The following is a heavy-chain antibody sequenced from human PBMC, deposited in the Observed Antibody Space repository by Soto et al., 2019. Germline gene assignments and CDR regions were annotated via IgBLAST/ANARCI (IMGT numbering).Heavy chain of an antibody. J-gene: IGHJ6*03. D-gene: IGHD5-12*01. CDR2: INPNSGVT. V-gene: IGHV1-2*04. CDR1: GDSFNDYY. Sequence: ASVKVSCKSSGDSFNDYYLHWVRQAPGQGLEWMGWINPNSGVTKYAQKFQGWVTMTRDTSIRTVYMELSRLRSDDTAVYYCARENGGATATLDYYYFYMDVWGKGTTVTVSS. CDR3: ARENGGATATLDYYYFYMDV.